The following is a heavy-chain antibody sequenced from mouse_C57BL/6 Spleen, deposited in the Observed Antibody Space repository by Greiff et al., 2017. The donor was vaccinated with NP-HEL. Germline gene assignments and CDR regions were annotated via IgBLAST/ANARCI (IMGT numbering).Heavy chain of an antibody. J-gene: IGHJ2*01. CDR2: INPNNGGT. CDR3: ARGNYYGSSYGEYYFDY. Sequence: VQLQQSGPELVKPGASVKISCKASGYTFTDYYMNWVKQSHGKSLEWIGDINPNNGGTSYNQKFKGKATLTVDHSSSTAYMELRSLTSEDSAVYYCARGNYYGSSYGEYYFDYWGQGTTLTVSS. CDR1: GYTFTDYY. D-gene: IGHD1-1*01. V-gene: IGHV1-26*01.